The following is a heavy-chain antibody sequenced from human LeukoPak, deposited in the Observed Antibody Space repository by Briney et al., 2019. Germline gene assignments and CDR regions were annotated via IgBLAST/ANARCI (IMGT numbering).Heavy chain of an antibody. Sequence: PGRSLRLSCAASGFTFSSYGMHWVRQAPGKGLEWVAVIWYDGSDKYYADSVKGRFTISRDNSKNTLYLQMNSLRAEDTAVYYCARDITMVRGVTINPDYWGQGTLVTVSS. CDR3: ARDITMVRGVTINPDY. V-gene: IGHV3-33*01. J-gene: IGHJ4*02. CDR2: IWYDGSDK. CDR1: GFTFSSYG. D-gene: IGHD3-10*01.